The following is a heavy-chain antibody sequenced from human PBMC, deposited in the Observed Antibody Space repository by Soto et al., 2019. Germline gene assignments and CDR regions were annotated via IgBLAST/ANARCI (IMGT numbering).Heavy chain of an antibody. CDR1: GGTFSSYA. J-gene: IGHJ4*02. D-gene: IGHD6-13*01. CDR2: IIPIFGTA. Sequence: GASVKVSCKASGGTFSSYAISWVRQAPGQGLEWMGGIIPIFGTANYAQKFQGRVTITADESTSTAYMELSSLRSEDTAVYYCARPLTPLNSRRLDYWGQGTLVTVSS. V-gene: IGHV1-69*13. CDR3: ARPLTPLNSRRLDY.